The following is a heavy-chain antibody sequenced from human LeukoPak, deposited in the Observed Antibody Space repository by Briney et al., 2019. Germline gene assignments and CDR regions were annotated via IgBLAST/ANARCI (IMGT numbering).Heavy chain of an antibody. D-gene: IGHD6-19*01. Sequence: ASVKVSCKASGYTFPGYYMHWVRQAPGQGLEWMGWINPNSGGTNSAQKFQGRVTMTRDTSISTAYMELSRLRSDDTAVYYCARVGSDSSGWRRFDYWGQGTLVTVSS. CDR2: INPNSGGT. J-gene: IGHJ4*02. V-gene: IGHV1-2*02. CDR3: ARVGSDSSGWRRFDY. CDR1: GYTFPGYY.